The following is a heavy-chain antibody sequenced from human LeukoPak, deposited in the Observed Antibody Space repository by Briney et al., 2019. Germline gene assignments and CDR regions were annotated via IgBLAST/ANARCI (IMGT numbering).Heavy chain of an antibody. J-gene: IGHJ4*02. CDR2: IIGSSVNT. D-gene: IGHD3-10*01. Sequence: GGSLRLSCGASGLTVSSYGMSWVRQAPGKGLEWVSTIIGSSVNTYYADSVKGRFTISRDDSKNTVYLQMNSLRAEDTAVYSCAKYTSGTSYRGLDQWGQGTLVTVSS. CDR1: GLTVSSYG. CDR3: AKYTSGTSYRGLDQ. V-gene: IGHV3-23*01.